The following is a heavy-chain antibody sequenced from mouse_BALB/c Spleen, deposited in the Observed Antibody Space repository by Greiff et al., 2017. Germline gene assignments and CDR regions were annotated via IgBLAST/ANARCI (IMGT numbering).Heavy chain of an antibody. CDR3: AKPLAY. CDR1: GFNIKDNY. CDR2: IDPANGNT. Sequence: VQLQQSGAELVKPGASVKLSCTASGFNIKDNYMHWVKQRPEQGLEWIGRIDPANGNTKYDPKFQGKATITADTSTNTAYLQLSSLTSEDTAVYYCAKPLAYWGQGTLVTVSA. D-gene: IGHD1-2*01. J-gene: IGHJ3*01. V-gene: IGHV14-3*02.